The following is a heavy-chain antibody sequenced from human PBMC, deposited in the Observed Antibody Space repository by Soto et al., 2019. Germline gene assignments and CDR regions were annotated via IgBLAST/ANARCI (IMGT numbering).Heavy chain of an antibody. D-gene: IGHD2-8*02. CDR3: ARAYGGVDFDY. CDR2: IGYDGSNK. CDR1: GFTFSNYG. V-gene: IGHV3-33*01. J-gene: IGHJ4*02. Sequence: PGGSLILSCAASGFTFSNYGMHWVRQAPGKGLEWVAVIGYDGSNKYYADSVKGRFTISRDNSESTLFLQMISLRAEDTAMYYCARAYGGVDFDYWGQGALVTVSS.